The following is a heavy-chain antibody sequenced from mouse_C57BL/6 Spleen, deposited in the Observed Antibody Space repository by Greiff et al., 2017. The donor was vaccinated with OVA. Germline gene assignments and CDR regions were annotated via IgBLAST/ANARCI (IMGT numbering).Heavy chain of an antibody. D-gene: IGHD1-1*01. CDR2: IYPGDGDT. Sequence: VQLQESGPELVKPGASVKISCKASGYAFSSSWMNWVKQRPGQGLEWIGRIYPGDGDTNYNGKFKGKATLTADKSSSTAYMQLSSLTSEDSAVYFCAIRDYFDYWGQGTTLTVSS. V-gene: IGHV1-82*01. CDR1: GYAFSSSW. CDR3: AIRDYFDY. J-gene: IGHJ2*01.